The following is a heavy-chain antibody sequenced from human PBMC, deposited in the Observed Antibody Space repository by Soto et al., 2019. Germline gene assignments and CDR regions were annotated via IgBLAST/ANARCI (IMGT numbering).Heavy chain of an antibody. Sequence: PLSLTSAVSGGAINRGGYSCSVIRQPPGKGLEWIGYIYHSGSTYYDPSLKSRVTISVDRYKNQFSLKLSSVTAADTAVYYCDSGAREYGGNVNYDAMDVWGQGSSDTVPS. CDR2: IYHSGST. CDR1: GGAINRGGYS. D-gene: IGHD2-15*01. V-gene: IGHV4-30-2*01. J-gene: IGHJ6*02. CDR3: DSGAREYGGNVNYDAMDV.